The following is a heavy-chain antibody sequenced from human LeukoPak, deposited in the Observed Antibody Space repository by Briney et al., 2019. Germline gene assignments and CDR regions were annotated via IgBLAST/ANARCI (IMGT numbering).Heavy chain of an antibody. D-gene: IGHD1-26*01. CDR3: ARGSYYAPYYFDY. CDR2: ISSGSNTI. V-gene: IGHV3-48*02. J-gene: IGHJ4*02. Sequence: GGSLRLSCAASGFTFSTYRMNWVRQAPGKGLEWLSYISSGSNTIFYAGSVKGRFTISRDNAKNSLFLQVNSLRDEDTAVYYCARGSYYAPYYFDYWGQGTLVTVSS. CDR1: GFTFSTYR.